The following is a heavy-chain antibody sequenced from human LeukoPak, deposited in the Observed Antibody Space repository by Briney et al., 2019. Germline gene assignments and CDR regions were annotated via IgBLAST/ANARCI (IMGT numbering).Heavy chain of an antibody. CDR3: AREANYYDSSGYYFFLDY. V-gene: IGHV3-30*01. CDR2: ISYDGSTK. CDR1: GFTFSSYA. D-gene: IGHD3-22*01. Sequence: PGGSLRLSCAASGFTFSSYAMHWVRQAPGKGLEWVAVISYDGSTKYYADSVKGRFTISRDNSKNTLYLQMNSLRAEDTAVYYCAREANYYDSSGYYFFLDYWGQGTLVTVSS. J-gene: IGHJ4*02.